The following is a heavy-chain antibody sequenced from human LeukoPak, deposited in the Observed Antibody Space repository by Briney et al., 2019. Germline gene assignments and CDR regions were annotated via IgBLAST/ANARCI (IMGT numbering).Heavy chain of an antibody. CDR2: IYPGDSDT. CDR3: ARQYSSNRQPYYYYYGMDV. Sequence: GESLKISCKHSGYRFTSYWISWVRQMPGKGLEWMGIIYPGDSDTRYSPSFQGRVTISADKSISTAYLQWSSLKASDTAMYYCARQYSSNRQPYYYYYGMDVWGQGTTVTVSS. V-gene: IGHV5-51*01. CDR1: GYRFTSYW. D-gene: IGHD5-18*01. J-gene: IGHJ6*02.